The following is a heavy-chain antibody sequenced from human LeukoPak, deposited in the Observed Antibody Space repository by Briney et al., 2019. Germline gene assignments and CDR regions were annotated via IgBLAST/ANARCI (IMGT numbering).Heavy chain of an antibody. CDR3: AKQYCGGGNCYSGDYFDY. Sequence: GGSLRLSCAASGFTFSNYGMHWVRQAPGKGLEWVAFIRYDGTNKYYAGSVKGRFTISRDNSKNTLSLQMNSLRAEDTGVYYCAKQYCGGGNCYSGDYFDYWGQGTPVTVSS. D-gene: IGHD2-15*01. CDR1: GFTFSNYG. J-gene: IGHJ4*02. CDR2: IRYDGTNK. V-gene: IGHV3-30*02.